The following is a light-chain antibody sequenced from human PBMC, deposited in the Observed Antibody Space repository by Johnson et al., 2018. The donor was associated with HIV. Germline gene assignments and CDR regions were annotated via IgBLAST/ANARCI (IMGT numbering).Light chain of an antibody. V-gene: IGLV1-51*01. CDR3: GAWDSSLNAYV. Sequence: QSVLTQPPSVSAAPGQKVTISCSGSSSNIGNKYVSWYQQLPGTAPKLLIYDNNKRPSGIPDRLFGSKSGTSATLDITGLQTGDEGDYYCGAWDSSLNAYVFGTWNKVTVL. J-gene: IGLJ1*01. CDR2: DNN. CDR1: SSNIGNKY.